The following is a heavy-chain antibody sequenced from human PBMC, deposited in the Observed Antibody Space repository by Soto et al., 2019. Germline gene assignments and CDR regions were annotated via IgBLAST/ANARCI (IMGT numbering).Heavy chain of an antibody. D-gene: IGHD6-19*01. J-gene: IGHJ4*02. V-gene: IGHV4-59*01. CDR2: IYYSGST. Sequence: QVQLQESGPGLVKPSETLSLTCTASGGSISSYYWSWIRQPPGKGLEWIGYIYYSGSTKYNPSLKSRVTISVDTSKNQFSLKLISVTAADTAVYYCASRYGSVFDYWGQGTLVTVSS. CDR1: GGSISSYY. CDR3: ASRYGSVFDY.